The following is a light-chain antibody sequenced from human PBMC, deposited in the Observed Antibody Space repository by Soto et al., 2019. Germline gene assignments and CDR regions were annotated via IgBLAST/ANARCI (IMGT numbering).Light chain of an antibody. CDR1: SSNIGSNS. Sequence: QSVLTQPPSASGTPGQRVTISCSGSSSNIGSNSVNWYQQLPGTAPKLLMYSSNQRPSGVPDRFSGSKSGTSASLAISGLQSEDEADYYCAAWDDSLLGVVFGGGTNLTVL. J-gene: IGLJ2*01. CDR2: SSN. V-gene: IGLV1-44*01. CDR3: AAWDDSLLGVV.